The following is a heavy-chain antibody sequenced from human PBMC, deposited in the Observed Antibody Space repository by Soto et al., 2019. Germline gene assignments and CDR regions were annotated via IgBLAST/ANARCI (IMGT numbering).Heavy chain of an antibody. J-gene: IGHJ5*02. Sequence: PVGSLRLSCAASGFTFSDYYMSWIRQAPGKGLEWVSHISSSGSPIYDADSMRGRFTISRDNAKNSLYLQMNSLRAEDTAVYYCARLRSARIQLWPPVGWLDPWGQGTLVTVSS. CDR2: ISSSGSPI. V-gene: IGHV3-11*01. D-gene: IGHD5-18*01. CDR1: GFTFSDYY. CDR3: ARLRSARIQLWPPVGWLDP.